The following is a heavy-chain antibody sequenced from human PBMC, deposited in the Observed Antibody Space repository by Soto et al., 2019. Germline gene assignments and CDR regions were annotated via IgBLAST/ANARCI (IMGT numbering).Heavy chain of an antibody. CDR2: ISSTTNYI. Sequence: PGGSLRLSCAASGFTFTRYSMNWVRQAPGKGLEWVSSISSTTNYIYYADSMKGRFTVSRDNAKNSVYLEMNSLSAEDTAVYYCARESEDLTSNFDYWDQGTLVTVSS. J-gene: IGHJ4*02. CDR3: ARESEDLTSNFDY. CDR1: GFTFTRYS. V-gene: IGHV3-21*01.